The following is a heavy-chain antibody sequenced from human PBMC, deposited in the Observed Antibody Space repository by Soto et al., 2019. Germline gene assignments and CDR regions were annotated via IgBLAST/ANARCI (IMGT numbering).Heavy chain of an antibody. V-gene: IGHV3-48*02. D-gene: IGHD1-26*01. CDR1: GFTFSSYS. Sequence: EVQLVESGGGLVQPGGSLRLSCAASGFTFSSYSMNWVRQAPGKGLEWVSYISSSSSTIYYADSVKGRFTISRDNAKNSRYLQMNSLGDEDTAVYYCAREGGSLNWFDPWGKGTLVTVSS. J-gene: IGHJ5*02. CDR2: ISSSSSTI. CDR3: AREGGSLNWFDP.